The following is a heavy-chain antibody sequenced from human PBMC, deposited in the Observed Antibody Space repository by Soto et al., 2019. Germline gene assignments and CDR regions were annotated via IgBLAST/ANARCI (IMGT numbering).Heavy chain of an antibody. CDR1: GLTFSTYS. J-gene: IGHJ4*02. D-gene: IGHD1-1*01. V-gene: IGHV3-21*01. CDR2: ISPDGHYI. Sequence: EVQVVESGGGLVKPGGSLRLSCAASGLTFSTYSMNWVRRAPGKGLEWVSSISPDGHYIYYADSVRGRFTTSRDNAGNSLYLQMNSLRADDTAVYYCAGSNGITGSPFDSWGQGTLVTVSS. CDR3: AGSNGITGSPFDS.